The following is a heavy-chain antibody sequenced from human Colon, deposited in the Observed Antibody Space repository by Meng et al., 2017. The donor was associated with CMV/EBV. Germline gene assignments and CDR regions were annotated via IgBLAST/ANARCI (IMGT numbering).Heavy chain of an antibody. CDR3: ARHGGYYDFWSGYYAGGSYYYYGMDV. D-gene: IGHD3-3*01. CDR1: EFTVSYNS. V-gene: IGHV3-66*04. Sequence: GESLKISCVASEFTVSYNSMNWVRQAPGKGLEWVSLLYSGGGTYYADSVQGRFTISRDNLKNTVYLQMNSLRAEDTAVYYCARHGGYYDFWSGYYAGGSYYYYGMDVWGQGTTVTVSS. CDR2: LYSGGGT. J-gene: IGHJ6*02.